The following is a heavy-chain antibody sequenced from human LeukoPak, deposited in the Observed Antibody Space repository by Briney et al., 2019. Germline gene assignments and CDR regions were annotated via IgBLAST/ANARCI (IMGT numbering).Heavy chain of an antibody. D-gene: IGHD5-18*01. Sequence: GGSLRLSCAASGFTFSSYAMHWVRQAPGKGLEWVAVISYDGSNKYYADSVKGRFTISRDNSKNTLYLQMNSLRAEDTAVYYCARGEYSYGYGGFDYWGQGTLVTVSS. J-gene: IGHJ4*02. CDR2: ISYDGSNK. V-gene: IGHV3-30-3*01. CDR1: GFTFSSYA. CDR3: ARGEYSYGYGGFDY.